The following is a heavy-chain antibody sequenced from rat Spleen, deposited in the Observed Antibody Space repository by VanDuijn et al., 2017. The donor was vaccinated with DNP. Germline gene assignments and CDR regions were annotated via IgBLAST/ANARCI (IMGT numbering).Heavy chain of an antibody. CDR2: ISSDGDST. CDR3: TRHPWPDYYFDY. D-gene: IGHD1-1*01. Sequence: EVQLVESGGGLVQPGRSLKLSCAASGFTFSDYYMAWVRPAPTKGLERVTTISSDGDSTNYRDSVQGRFTISRDNARSSLYLQMDSLRSEETATYYCTRHPWPDYYFDYWGQGTLVTVSS. V-gene: IGHV5-7*01. J-gene: IGHJ3*01. CDR1: GFTFSDYY.